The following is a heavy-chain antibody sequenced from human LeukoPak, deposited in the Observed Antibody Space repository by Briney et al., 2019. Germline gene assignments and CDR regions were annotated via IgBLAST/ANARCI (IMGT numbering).Heavy chain of an antibody. CDR2: IYYSGST. D-gene: IGHD3-22*01. J-gene: IGHJ4*02. CDR1: GGSISSYY. Sequence: SETLSLTCTVSGGSISSYYWSWIRQPPGKGLEWIGYIYYSGSTNYNPSLKSRVTISVDTSKNQFSLKLSSVTAADTAVYYCARDRSSSGYYDYWGQGTLVTVSS. CDR3: ARDRSSSGYYDY. V-gene: IGHV4-59*01.